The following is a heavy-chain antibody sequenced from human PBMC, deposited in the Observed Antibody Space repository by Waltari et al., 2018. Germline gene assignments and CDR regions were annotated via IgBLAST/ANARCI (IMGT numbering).Heavy chain of an antibody. Sequence: EVQLLESGGGLVQPGGSLRLSCAASGFTFSSYAMSWVRQAPGKGLEWVSVIYSGGSTYYADSVKGRFTISRDNSKNTLYLQMNSLRAEDTAVYYCARELRFAAFDIWGQGTMVTVSS. V-gene: IGHV3-23*03. CDR1: GFTFSSYA. D-gene: IGHD3-10*01. CDR3: ARELRFAAFDI. J-gene: IGHJ3*02. CDR2: IYSGGST.